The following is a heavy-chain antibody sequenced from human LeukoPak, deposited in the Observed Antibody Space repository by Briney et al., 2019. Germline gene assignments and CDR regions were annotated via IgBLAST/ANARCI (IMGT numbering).Heavy chain of an antibody. J-gene: IGHJ5*02. D-gene: IGHD6-13*01. CDR3: ARGRIAAAGTFYWFDP. V-gene: IGHV4-39*07. Sequence: PSETLSLTCTVSGGSISSSSYYWGWIRQPPGKGLEWIGSIYYSGSTYYNPSLKSRVTISVDTSKNQFSLKLSSVTAADTAVYYCARGRIAAAGTFYWFDPWGQGTLVTVSS. CDR2: IYYSGST. CDR1: GGSISSSSYY.